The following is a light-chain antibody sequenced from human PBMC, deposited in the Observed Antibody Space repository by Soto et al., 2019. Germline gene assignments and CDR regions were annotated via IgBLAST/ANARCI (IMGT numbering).Light chain of an antibody. CDR1: SSDVGAYPY. V-gene: IGLV2-14*03. J-gene: IGLJ3*02. Sequence: QSVLTQPASVSGSPGQSITISCTGTSSDVGAYPYVAWYQHHPGKAPKLIIYDVFNRPSGVSHRFSASKSGNTASLTISGLQADDEADYYCSSYTNSRSRVFGGGTKLTVL. CDR3: SSYTNSRSRV. CDR2: DVF.